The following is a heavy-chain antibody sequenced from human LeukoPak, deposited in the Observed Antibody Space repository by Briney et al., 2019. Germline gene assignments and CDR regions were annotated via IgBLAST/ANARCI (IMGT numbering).Heavy chain of an antibody. CDR1: GGISSSSYH. Sequence: SETLSLTCTVSGGISSSSYHWGWIRPPPGKGLEWFGSIYYSGTTYYNPSLKSRVTISVDTSNTQFSLKLSSVTAADTAVYYCGRLPSGWYYFDYWGQGTLVTVSS. CDR3: GRLPSGWYYFDY. J-gene: IGHJ4*02. CDR2: IYYSGTT. D-gene: IGHD6-19*01. V-gene: IGHV4-39*01.